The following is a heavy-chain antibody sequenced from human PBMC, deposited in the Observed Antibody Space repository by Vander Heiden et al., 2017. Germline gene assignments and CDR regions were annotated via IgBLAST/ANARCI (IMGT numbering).Heavy chain of an antibody. J-gene: IGHJ4*02. CDR2: INCNTGDT. CDR1: GYTFTAYS. CDR3: ARDPADLLQTTQGFDY. D-gene: IGHD1-7*01. Sequence: QVQLVQSGSEVKEAGASVKVACKAAGYTFTAYSVHWVRPAPGQGLEWMGRINCNTGDTNFAKKFQGRVTMTRDTSITTAYMEMTRLTSDATAVYYCARDPADLLQTTQGFDYWGRVTLVTVSS. V-gene: IGHV1-2*06.